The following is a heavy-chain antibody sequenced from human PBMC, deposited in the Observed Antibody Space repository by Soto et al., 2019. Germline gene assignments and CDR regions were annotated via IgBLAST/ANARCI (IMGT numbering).Heavy chain of an antibody. J-gene: IGHJ6*02. Sequence: GGSLRLSCAASGFTFSSYEMNWVRQAPGKGLEWVSYISSSGSTIYYADSVKGRFTISRDNAKNSLYLQMNSLRAEDTAVYYCARGDSKSVRHYYYYYGMDVWGQGTTVTVSS. CDR3: ARGDSKSVRHYYYYYGMDV. D-gene: IGHD2-15*01. CDR1: GFTFSSYE. V-gene: IGHV3-48*03. CDR2: ISSSGSTI.